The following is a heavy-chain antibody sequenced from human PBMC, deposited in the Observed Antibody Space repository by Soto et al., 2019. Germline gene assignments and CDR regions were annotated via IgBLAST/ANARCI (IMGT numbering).Heavy chain of an antibody. D-gene: IGHD2-2*02. CDR3: ARYCSSISCYTAGMDV. Sequence: GPGPRLVNPTHTLTLTCTFSGFSLSTSGVGVGWIRQPPGKALEWLALIYWDDDKRYSPSLKSRLTITKDTSKNQVVLTMTNMDPVDTATYYCARYCSSISCYTAGMDVWGLGTTVTVSS. CDR1: GFSLSTSGVG. J-gene: IGHJ6*02. CDR2: IYWDDDK. V-gene: IGHV2-5*02.